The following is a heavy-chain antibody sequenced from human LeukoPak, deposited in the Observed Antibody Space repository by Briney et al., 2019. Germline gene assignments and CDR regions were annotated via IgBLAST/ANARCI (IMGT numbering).Heavy chain of an antibody. J-gene: IGHJ5*02. CDR2: INHSGST. CDR3: AMCGNSYGTGYQFDP. V-gene: IGHV4-34*01. Sequence: PSESLSLTCAVYRGSSRGYYWSCIPQPPGKGLEWRWEINHSGSTTYNPSLKRRVTISLGTSMTKTSLNLNSVDSADTAGYFSAMCGNSYGTGYQFDPWSQGTVVTVSS. D-gene: IGHD5-18*01. CDR1: RGSSRGYY.